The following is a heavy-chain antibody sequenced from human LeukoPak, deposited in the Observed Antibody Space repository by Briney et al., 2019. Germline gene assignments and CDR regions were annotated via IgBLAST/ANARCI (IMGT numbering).Heavy chain of an antibody. Sequence: ETLSLTXXXXGGSFXGYYWSWIRQPPGKGLEWIGEINHSGSTNYNPSLKSRVTISVDTSKNQFSLKLSSVTAADTAVYYCARGGGYSYGPHFDYWGQGTLVTVSS. CDR2: INHSGST. D-gene: IGHD5-18*01. CDR3: ARGGGYSYGPHFDY. V-gene: IGHV4-34*01. J-gene: IGHJ4*02. CDR1: GGSFXGYY.